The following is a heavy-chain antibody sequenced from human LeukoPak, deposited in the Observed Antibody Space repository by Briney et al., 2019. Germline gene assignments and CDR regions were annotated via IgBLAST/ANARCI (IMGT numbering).Heavy chain of an antibody. Sequence: SQTLSLTCTVSGGSISSGGYYWSWIRQPPGKGLEWIGRIYTSGSTNYNPSLKSRVTMSADTSKNQFSLKLSSVTAADTAVYYCVRDFNDYYYYYYMDVWGKGTTVTVSS. CDR2: IYTSGST. CDR3: VRDFNDYYYYYYMDV. D-gene: IGHD1-1*01. J-gene: IGHJ6*03. V-gene: IGHV4-61*02. CDR1: GGSISSGGYY.